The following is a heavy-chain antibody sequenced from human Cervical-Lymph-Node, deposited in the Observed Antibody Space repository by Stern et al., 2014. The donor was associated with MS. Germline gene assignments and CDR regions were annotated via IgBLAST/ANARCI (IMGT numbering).Heavy chain of an antibody. D-gene: IGHD6-6*01. J-gene: IGHJ4*02. V-gene: IGHV4-61*03. CDR3: ARAPDSSSPYFDS. CDR1: GGSVSSGSYY. Sequence: VQLLESGPGLVKPSETLSLTCTVSGGSVSSGSYYWTWIRQPPGKGLEWIGDIFDRAISIYNPSLKSRVAISGDTSKNRISLQLSSVTAADTAVYYCARAPDSSSPYFDSWGQGTLVTVSS. CDR2: IFDRAIS.